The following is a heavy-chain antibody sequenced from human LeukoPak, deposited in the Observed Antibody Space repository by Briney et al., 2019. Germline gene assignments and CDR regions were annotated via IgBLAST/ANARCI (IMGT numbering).Heavy chain of an antibody. V-gene: IGHV3-23*01. CDR3: AKTPYDYVWGSYRYLYYFDY. J-gene: IGHJ4*02. D-gene: IGHD3-16*02. CDR2: ISGSSGST. Sequence: GGSLRLSCAASGFTFRSYAMSWVRRSPGKGLEWVSAISGSSGSTYYADSVKGRFTISRDNSKNTLYLQMNSLRAEDTAVYYCAKTPYDYVWGSYRYLYYFDYWGQGTLVTVSS. CDR1: GFTFRSYA.